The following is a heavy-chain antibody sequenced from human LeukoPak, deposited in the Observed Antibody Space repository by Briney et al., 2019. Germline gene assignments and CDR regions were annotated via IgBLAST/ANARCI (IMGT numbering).Heavy chain of an antibody. CDR2: IIPILGIA. V-gene: IGHV1-69*04. CDR3: ARHSSSLPGVDFDY. Sequence: GASVKVSCKASGGTFSSYAISWVRQAPGQGLEWMGRIIPILGIANYAQKFQGRVTITADKSTSTAYMELSSLRSEDTAVYYCARHSSSLPGVDFDYWGQGTLVTVSS. D-gene: IGHD6-6*01. CDR1: GGTFSSYA. J-gene: IGHJ4*02.